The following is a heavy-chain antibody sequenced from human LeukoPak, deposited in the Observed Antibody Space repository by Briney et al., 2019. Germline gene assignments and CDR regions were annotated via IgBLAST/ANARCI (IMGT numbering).Heavy chain of an antibody. D-gene: IGHD3-3*01. CDR2: IIPIFGTA. V-gene: IGHV1-69*13. CDR1: GGTFSSYA. J-gene: IGHJ3*02. CDR3: AGYDFWSGYYNNAFDI. Sequence: ASVKVSCKASGGTFSSYAISWVRQAPRHGLECMGGIIPIFGTANYAQKFQGRVTITADESTSTAYMELSSLRSEDTAVYYCAGYDFWSGYYNNAFDIWGQGTMVTVSS.